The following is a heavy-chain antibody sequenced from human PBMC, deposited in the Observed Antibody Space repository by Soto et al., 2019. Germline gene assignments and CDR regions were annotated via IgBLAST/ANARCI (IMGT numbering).Heavy chain of an antibody. V-gene: IGHV1-18*04. CDR2: ISAYDGNT. Sequence: ASVKVSCKASGYTFTTYGTTWLRQAPGQGLEWMGWISAYDGNTNYAQKFQGRVSMTTDPSTNTAYMELRSLRSDDTAVYYCARDPATAYSSSSFDYWGQGTLVTVSS. CDR1: GYTFTTYG. CDR3: ARDPATAYSSSSFDY. D-gene: IGHD6-6*01. J-gene: IGHJ4*02.